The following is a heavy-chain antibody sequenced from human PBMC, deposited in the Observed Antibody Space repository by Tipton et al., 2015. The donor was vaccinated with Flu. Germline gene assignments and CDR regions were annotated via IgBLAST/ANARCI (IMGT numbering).Heavy chain of an antibody. CDR1: GGSISSGGHY. CDR3: VRDVYETDAFEI. J-gene: IGHJ3*02. Sequence: TLSLTCTVSGGSISSGGHYWSWIRQHPGKGLEWIGYMYYSGSTYYNPSLKSRVTISVDTSKNQFSLKLSSVTAADTAVYYCVRDVYETDAFEIWGQGTKVTVSS. D-gene: IGHD5/OR15-5a*01. CDR2: MYYSGST. V-gene: IGHV4-31*03.